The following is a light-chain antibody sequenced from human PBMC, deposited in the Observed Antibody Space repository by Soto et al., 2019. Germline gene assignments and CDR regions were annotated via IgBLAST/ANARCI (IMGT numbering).Light chain of an antibody. CDR3: SSYAGSNNWV. J-gene: IGLJ1*01. CDR1: SSDVGGYNY. CDR2: EVS. V-gene: IGLV2-8*01. Sequence: QSVLTQPPSASGSPGQSVTISCTGTSSDVGGYNYVSWYQQYPGKAPKLMIYEVSQRPSGVPDRFSGSKSGNTASLTVSGLQAEDEAYYYCSSYAGSNNWVFGVGTKVTVL.